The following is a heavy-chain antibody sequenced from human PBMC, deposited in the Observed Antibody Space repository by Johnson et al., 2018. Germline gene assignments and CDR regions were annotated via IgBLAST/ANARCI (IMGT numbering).Heavy chain of an antibody. CDR3: ARETYYYDSSGYWGNYYYYYMDV. CDR2: IYSGGST. CDR1: GFTVSSNY. D-gene: IGHD3-22*01. V-gene: IGHV3-66*02. Sequence: VQLVESGGGLVQXGGSLRLXCAASGFTVSSNYMSWVRQAPGKGLEWVSVIYSGGSTYYADSVKGRFTISRDNSKTTLYLQMNSLRAEDTAVYYCARETYYYDSSGYWGNYYYYYMDVWGKGTTVTVSS. J-gene: IGHJ6*03.